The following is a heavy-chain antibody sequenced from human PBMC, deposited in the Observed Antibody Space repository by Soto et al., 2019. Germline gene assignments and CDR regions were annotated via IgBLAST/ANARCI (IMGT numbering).Heavy chain of an antibody. V-gene: IGHV3-23*01. Sequence: EVQLLESGGGLVQPGGSLRLSCVTSRFSFNTFAMSWVRQAPGKGLEWVSAINGSDGKTYYADSVKGRFSISRDTSKTTLFLEMSSLRVDDTAVYYCARWSFLDYWGQGTRVTVS. D-gene: IGHD1-26*01. CDR2: INGSDGKT. J-gene: IGHJ4*02. CDR1: RFSFNTFA. CDR3: ARWSFLDY.